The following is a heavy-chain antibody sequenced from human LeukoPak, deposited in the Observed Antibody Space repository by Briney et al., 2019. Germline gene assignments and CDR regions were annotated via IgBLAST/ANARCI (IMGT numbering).Heavy chain of an antibody. CDR2: ISAYNGDT. CDR1: GYTFTSYG. V-gene: IGHV1-18*01. D-gene: IGHD1-26*01. CDR3: ARDQSSGSYRIFDY. Sequence: ASVKVSCKASGYTFTSYGISWVRQAPGQGLEWMGWISAYNGDTNYAQKLQGKVTMTTDTSTSTAYMELRSLRSDDTAVYYCARDQSSGSYRIFDYWGQGTLVTVSS. J-gene: IGHJ4*02.